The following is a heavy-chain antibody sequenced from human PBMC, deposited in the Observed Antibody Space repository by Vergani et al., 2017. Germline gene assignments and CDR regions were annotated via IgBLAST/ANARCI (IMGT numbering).Heavy chain of an antibody. J-gene: IGHJ4*02. V-gene: IGHV3-53*01. CDR1: GFTVSSNY. CDR2: IYSGGST. D-gene: IGHD1-14*01. Sequence: VQLVESGGGVVQPGRSLRLSCAASGFTVSSNYMSWVRQAPGKGLEWVSDIYSGGSTYYADSVKGRITISRDNSKNTLYLQMNSLRAEDTAVCYCARAPSGLDYWGQGTLVTVSS. CDR3: ARAPSGLDY.